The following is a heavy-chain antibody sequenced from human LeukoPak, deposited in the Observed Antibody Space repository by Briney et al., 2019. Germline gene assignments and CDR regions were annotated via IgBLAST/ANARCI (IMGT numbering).Heavy chain of an antibody. Sequence: ASVKVSCKASGYTFTSCYMHWVRQAPGQGLEWMGIINPSGGSTSYAQKFQGRVTMTRDTSTSTVYMELSSLRSEDTAVYYCARDETPDTAMVYYFDYWGQGTLVTVSS. V-gene: IGHV1-46*01. CDR3: ARDETPDTAMVYYFDY. CDR1: GYTFTSCY. CDR2: INPSGGST. D-gene: IGHD5-18*01. J-gene: IGHJ4*02.